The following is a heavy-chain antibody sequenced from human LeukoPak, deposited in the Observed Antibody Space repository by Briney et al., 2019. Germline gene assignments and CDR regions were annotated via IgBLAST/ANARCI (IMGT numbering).Heavy chain of an antibody. CDR3: ATGIWFGELSLDP. V-gene: IGHV1-2*03. CDR2: INPNSGGT. D-gene: IGHD3-10*01. CDR1: GYTFTGYY. J-gene: IGHJ5*02. Sequence: LEASVKVSCKASGYTFTGYYMHWVRQAPGQGLEWMGWINPNSGGTNYAQKFQGRVTMTRDTSISTAYMELSSLRSEDTAVYYCATGIWFGELSLDPWGQGTLVTVSS.